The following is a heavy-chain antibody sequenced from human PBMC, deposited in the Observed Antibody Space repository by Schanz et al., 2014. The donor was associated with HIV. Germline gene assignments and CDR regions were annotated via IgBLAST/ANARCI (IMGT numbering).Heavy chain of an antibody. V-gene: IGHV3-30*18. J-gene: IGHJ6*02. Sequence: VQLVESGGGLVEPGGSLRLSCEASGFSFSSFSMNWVRQAPGKGLEWVAVISYDGRNKYYADSVKGRLTISRDNSKNTLYLQMKSLRREDTAVYFCAKDGGSRGRRRGMDVWGQGTTVTVSS. CDR2: ISYDGRNK. D-gene: IGHD3-16*01. CDR1: GFSFSSFS. CDR3: AKDGGSRGRRRGMDV.